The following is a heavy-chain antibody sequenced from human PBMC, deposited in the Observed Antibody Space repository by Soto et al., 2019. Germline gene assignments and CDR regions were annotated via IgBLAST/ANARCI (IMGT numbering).Heavy chain of an antibody. CDR1: GGTYSTYT. D-gene: IGHD4-4*01. J-gene: IGHJ5*02. CDR3: AGDPDSHYNDSHASSYP. V-gene: IGHV1-69*04. Sequence: SVKVSCKASGGTYSTYTITWVRQAPGQGLEWMGRIIPIIGIINYAQKFQGRVTISADKFTGTAYMELTGLRSDDTAVYYCAGDPDSHYNDSHASSYPWGQGTLVTVSS. CDR2: IIPIIGII.